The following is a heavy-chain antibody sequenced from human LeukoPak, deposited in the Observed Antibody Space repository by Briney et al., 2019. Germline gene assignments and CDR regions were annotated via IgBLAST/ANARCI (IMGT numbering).Heavy chain of an antibody. CDR3: ARDTGSSGYYYLFDY. D-gene: IGHD3-22*01. Sequence: ASVKVSCKASGHTFTSYYMHWVRQAPGQGLEWMGIINPSGGSTSYAQKFQGRVTMTRDMSTSTVYMELSSLRSEDTAVYYCARDTGSSGYYYLFDYWGQGTLVTVSS. V-gene: IGHV1-46*01. CDR2: INPSGGST. CDR1: GHTFTSYY. J-gene: IGHJ4*02.